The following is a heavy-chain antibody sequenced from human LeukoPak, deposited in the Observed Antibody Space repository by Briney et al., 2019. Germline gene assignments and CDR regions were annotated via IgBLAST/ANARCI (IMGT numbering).Heavy chain of an antibody. V-gene: IGHV4-59*01. D-gene: IGHD6-13*01. J-gene: IGHJ4*02. CDR3: ARDPWGIASSRLFDY. Sequence: SETLSLTCTVSGGSISSYYWSWIRQPPGKGLEWIGYIYYSGSTNYNPSLKSRVTISVDTSKNQFSLKLSSVTAADTAVYYCARDPWGIASSRLFDYWGQGTLVTVSS. CDR2: IYYSGST. CDR1: GGSISSYY.